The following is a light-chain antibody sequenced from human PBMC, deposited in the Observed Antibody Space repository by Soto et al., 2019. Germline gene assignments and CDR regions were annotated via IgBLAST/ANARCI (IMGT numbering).Light chain of an antibody. CDR2: YTD. Sequence: QSVLTQPPSASATPGQRVSISCSGSNSNVGDNYVYWYQHVPGTAPKLLIYYTDERPSGVPDRFSGSKSGTSASLAISGLRPEDEALYYCATWDDSLSGVVFGVGTQLTVL. V-gene: IGLV1-47*02. CDR1: NSNVGDNY. CDR3: ATWDDSLSGVV. J-gene: IGLJ3*02.